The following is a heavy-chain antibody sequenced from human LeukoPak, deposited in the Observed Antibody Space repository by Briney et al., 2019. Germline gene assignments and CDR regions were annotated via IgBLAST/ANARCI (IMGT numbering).Heavy chain of an antibody. J-gene: IGHJ5*02. D-gene: IGHD3-10*01. CDR1: GYTFTSYD. CDR2: MNPNSGNT. Sequence: GASVKVSCKASGYTFTSYDIYWVRQATGQGLEWMGWMNPNSGNTGYAQKFQGRVTMTTNTSISTAYMELSSLRSEDTAVYYCARGITLIRGLIITWFDPWGPGTLVAVSS. V-gene: IGHV1-8*02. CDR3: ARGITLIRGLIITWFDP.